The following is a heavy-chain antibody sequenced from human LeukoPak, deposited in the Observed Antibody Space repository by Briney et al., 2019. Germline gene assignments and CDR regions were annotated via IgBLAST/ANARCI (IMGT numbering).Heavy chain of an antibody. Sequence: SETLSLTCAVYGGSSSGYNWSWIRQPPGKGLEWIGEINHSGSTNYNPSLKSRVTISVDTSKNQFSLKLSSVTAADTAVYYCARRLGTGGWFDPWGQGTLVTVSS. J-gene: IGHJ5*02. D-gene: IGHD1-1*01. CDR3: ARRLGTGGWFDP. CDR2: INHSGST. V-gene: IGHV4-34*01. CDR1: GGSSSGYN.